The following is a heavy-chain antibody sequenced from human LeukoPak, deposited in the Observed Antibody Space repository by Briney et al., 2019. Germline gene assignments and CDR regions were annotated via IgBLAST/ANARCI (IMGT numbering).Heavy chain of an antibody. CDR3: AKDRGMVGASVRAFDY. D-gene: IGHD1-26*01. V-gene: IGHV3-23*01. J-gene: IGHJ4*02. Sequence: PGGSLRLSCAASGFTFRNHAMNWVRQAPGKGLEWVSVISGSGETTYYADSVKGRLTISRDNSQNTLYLQMSSLRGEDTALYYCAKDRGMVGASVRAFDYWGQGTLVTVSS. CDR1: GFTFRNHA. CDR2: ISGSGETT.